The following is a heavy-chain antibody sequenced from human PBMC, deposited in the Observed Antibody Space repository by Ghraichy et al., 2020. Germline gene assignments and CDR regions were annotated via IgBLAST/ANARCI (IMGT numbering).Heavy chain of an antibody. J-gene: IGHJ4*02. Sequence: LSLTCAASGFIFSSYAMSWVRQAPGKGLEWVSVTSGAGGSTYYADSVKGRFTISRDNSKNTLYLQMNSLRAEDTAVYYCAKGVGGYCTNTSCYSDFWGQGTLVTVSS. CDR3: AKGVGGYCTNTSCYSDF. CDR1: GFIFSSYA. CDR2: TSGAGGST. D-gene: IGHD2-2*01. V-gene: IGHV3-23*01.